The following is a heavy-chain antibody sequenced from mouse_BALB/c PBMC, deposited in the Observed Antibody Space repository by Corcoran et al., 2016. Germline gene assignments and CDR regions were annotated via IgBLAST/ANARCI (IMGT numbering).Heavy chain of an antibody. V-gene: IGHV9-1*02. CDR3: ARYPHGLFDY. Sequence: QIQLVQSGPELKKPGETVKISCKASGYTFTNYGMNWVKQAPGKGLKWMGWINTYTGEPTYADDFKGRFAFSLETSASTVYLQINNLKNEDMATYFCARYPHGLFDYWGQGTTLTVSS. CDR2: INTYTGEP. CDR1: GYTFTNYG. J-gene: IGHJ2*01.